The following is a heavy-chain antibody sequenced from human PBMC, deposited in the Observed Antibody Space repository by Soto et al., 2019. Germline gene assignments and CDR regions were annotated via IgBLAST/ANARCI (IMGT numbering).Heavy chain of an antibody. J-gene: IGHJ4*02. D-gene: IGHD5-18*01. CDR3: AIDYSYASNFFGC. CDR1: GGSISSAAYY. Sequence: QVQLQESGPGLVKPSQTLSLTCTVSGGSISSAAYYWSWIRQHPGKGLEWIGYISHSGSTYYTPSLKSRVSISAVTSKNQFSLTLTSVTAAGTAVYYFAIDYSYASNFFGCWCQGALVTVSS. CDR2: ISHSGST. V-gene: IGHV4-31*03.